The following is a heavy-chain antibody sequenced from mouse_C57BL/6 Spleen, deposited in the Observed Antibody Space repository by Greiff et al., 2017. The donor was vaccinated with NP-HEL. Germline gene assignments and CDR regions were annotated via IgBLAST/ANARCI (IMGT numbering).Heavy chain of an antibody. J-gene: IGHJ1*03. D-gene: IGHD2-4*01. CDR1: GYAFSSSW. Sequence: VKLMESGPELVKPGASVKISCKASGYAFSSSWMNWVKQRPGKGLEWIGRIYPGDGDTNYNGKFKGKATLTADKSSSTAYMQLSSLTSEDSAVYFGASYYDYDVYVDVWGKGTTVTVSS. CDR3: ASYYDYDVYVDV. CDR2: IYPGDGDT. V-gene: IGHV1-82*01.